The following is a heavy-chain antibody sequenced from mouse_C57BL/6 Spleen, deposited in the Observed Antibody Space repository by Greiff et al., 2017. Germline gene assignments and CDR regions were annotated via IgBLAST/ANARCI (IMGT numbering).Heavy chain of an antibody. V-gene: IGHV1-61*01. CDR2: IYPSDSET. Sequence: VQLKQPGAELVRPGSSVKLSCKASGYTFTSYWMDWVKQRPGQGLEWIGNIYPSDSETHYNQKFKDKATLTVDKSSSTAYMQLSSLTSEDSAVYYCAIELRGGYWGQGTTLTVSS. D-gene: IGHD1-1*01. J-gene: IGHJ2*01. CDR1: GYTFTSYW. CDR3: AIELRGGY.